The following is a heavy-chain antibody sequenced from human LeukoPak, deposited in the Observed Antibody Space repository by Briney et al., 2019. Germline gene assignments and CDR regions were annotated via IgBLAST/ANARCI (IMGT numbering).Heavy chain of an antibody. CDR2: ITFSSSHI. D-gene: IGHD3-10*01. V-gene: IGHV3-21*01. J-gene: IGHJ5*02. CDR1: GFTFSSYA. CDR3: ARGPQFSGPGWFDP. Sequence: GGSLRLSCAASGFTFSSYAMTWVRQAPGKGLECVSSITFSSSHIYYADSVKGRFTISRDNTKDSLYLQMNSLRAEDTAIYYCARGPQFSGPGWFDPWGQGTLVTVSS.